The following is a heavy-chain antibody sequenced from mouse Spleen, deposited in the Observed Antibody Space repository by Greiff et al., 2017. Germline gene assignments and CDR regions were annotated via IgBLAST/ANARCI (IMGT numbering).Heavy chain of an antibody. D-gene: IGHD2-14*01. CDR2: IHPNSGST. CDR3: APAYYRYDEGFAY. CDR1: GYTFTSYW. J-gene: IGHJ3*01. V-gene: IGHV1-64*01. Sequence: QVQLQQPGAELVKPGASVKLSCKASGYTFTSYWMHWVKQRPGQGLEWIGMIHPNSGSTNYNEKFKSKATLTVDKSSSTAYMQLSSLTSEDSAVYYCAPAYYRYDEGFAYWGQGTLVTVSA.